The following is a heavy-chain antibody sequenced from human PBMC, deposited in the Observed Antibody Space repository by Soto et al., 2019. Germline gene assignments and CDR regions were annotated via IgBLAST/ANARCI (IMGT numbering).Heavy chain of an antibody. CDR1: GFIFTDYS. J-gene: IGHJ4*02. CDR3: ARDPRRRDGYNFDS. V-gene: IGHV3-11*01. CDR2: ISNGDETT. Sequence: QVQLVESGGGLVEPGGSLRLSCSASGFIFTDYSMTWIRQAPGKGLEWVSYISNGDETTQYADSVKGRFSVSRDNAKKVLFIQMNSLRVDDTAVYYCARDPRRRDGYNFDSWGRGALVTVSS. D-gene: IGHD5-12*01.